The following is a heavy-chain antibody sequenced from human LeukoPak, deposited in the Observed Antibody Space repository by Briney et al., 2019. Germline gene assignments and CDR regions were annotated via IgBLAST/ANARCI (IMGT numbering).Heavy chain of an antibody. CDR3: ASRGP. J-gene: IGHJ5*02. CDR2: INHSGST. V-gene: IGHV4-34*01. Sequence: GSLRLSCAASGLTVSTNYMTWIRQPPGKGLEWIGEINHSGSTNYNPSLKSRVTISVDTSKNQFSLKLSSVTAADTAVYYCASRGPWGQGTLVTVSS. CDR1: GLTVSTNY.